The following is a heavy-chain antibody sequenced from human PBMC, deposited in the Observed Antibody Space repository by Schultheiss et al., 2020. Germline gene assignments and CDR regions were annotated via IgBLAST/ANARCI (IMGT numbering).Heavy chain of an antibody. CDR1: GGSISSSSYY. Sequence: SQTLSLTCTVSGGSISSSSYYWGWIRQPPGKGLEWIGSIFYSGTTYYNLSLKSRVSISVDTSTNQFSLKLSSVTAADTAVYYCASVYYYDSSNYLRMRRFDPWGQGTMVTVSS. J-gene: IGHJ5*02. CDR2: IFYSGTT. CDR3: ASVYYYDSSNYLRMRRFDP. D-gene: IGHD3-22*01. V-gene: IGHV4-39*01.